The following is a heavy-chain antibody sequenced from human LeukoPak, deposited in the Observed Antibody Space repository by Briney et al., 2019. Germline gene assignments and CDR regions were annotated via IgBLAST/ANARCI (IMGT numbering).Heavy chain of an antibody. CDR3: ASRATVTTDRFWFDP. J-gene: IGHJ5*02. CDR2: IKKEGSEK. CDR1: GFTFSGFW. V-gene: IGHV3-7*03. D-gene: IGHD4-11*01. Sequence: GGSLRLSCAASGFTFSGFWISWSRQAQGKGLGWWANIKKEGSEKYYVDYVKGRFTISRDNAKNSLYLQMNSLRAEDTAVYYCASRATVTTDRFWFDPWGQGTLVTVSS.